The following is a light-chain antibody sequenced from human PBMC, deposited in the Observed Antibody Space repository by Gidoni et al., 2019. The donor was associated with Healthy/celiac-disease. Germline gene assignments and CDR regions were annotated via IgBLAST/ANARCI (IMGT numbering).Light chain of an antibody. Sequence: IQMTPSPSSLSASVGDRVTIPCRASQGSRNDLGWYQQKPGKAPKRLIYAASSLQSGVPSRVSGSGSGTEFTLTISRLQPEDVATYYCLQHNSYPRYSFGQGTKLEIK. V-gene: IGKV1-17*01. CDR1: QGSRND. J-gene: IGKJ2*03. CDR2: AAS. CDR3: LQHNSYPRYS.